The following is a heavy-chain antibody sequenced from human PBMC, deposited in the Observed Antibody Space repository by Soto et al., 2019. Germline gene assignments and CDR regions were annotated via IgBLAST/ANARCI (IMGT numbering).Heavy chain of an antibody. Sequence: EVQLVESGGDLVQPGGSLRLSCAASGFTFSGHWMHWVRQVPGKGLEWVSRINTDGGSSAYADSVKGRFTISRDNAKNTLYLQMNGLRAEDTAVYYCAREAGYCSSTSCYRRAFDTWGQGTTVTVS. CDR3: AREAGYCSSTSCYRRAFDT. D-gene: IGHD2-2*01. CDR2: INTDGGSS. V-gene: IGHV3-74*03. J-gene: IGHJ3*02. CDR1: GFTFSGHW.